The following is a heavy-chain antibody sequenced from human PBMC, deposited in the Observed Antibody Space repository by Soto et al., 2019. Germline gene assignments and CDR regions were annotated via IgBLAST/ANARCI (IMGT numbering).Heavy chain of an antibody. Sequence: SETLSLTCTVSGGSISSYYWSWIRQPPGKGLEWIGYIYYSGSTNYNPSLKSRVTISVDTSKNQFSLKLSSVTAADTAVYYCARVRRRVAAAGTVWFDPWGQGTLVTVS. J-gene: IGHJ5*02. CDR1: GGSISSYY. CDR2: IYYSGST. V-gene: IGHV4-59*01. CDR3: ARVRRRVAAAGTVWFDP. D-gene: IGHD6-13*01.